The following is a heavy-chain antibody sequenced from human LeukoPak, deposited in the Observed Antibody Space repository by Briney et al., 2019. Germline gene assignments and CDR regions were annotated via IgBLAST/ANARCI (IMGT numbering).Heavy chain of an antibody. J-gene: IGHJ6*02. Sequence: ASVKVSCKASGYTFTSYYMHWVRQAPGQGLEWMGWINPNSGGTNYAQKFQGWVTMTRDTSISTAYMELSRLRSDDTAVYYCAREWYYYDSSGYYSPYYYGMDVWGQGTTVTVSS. CDR2: INPNSGGT. CDR3: AREWYYYDSSGYYSPYYYGMDV. D-gene: IGHD3-22*01. V-gene: IGHV1-2*04. CDR1: GYTFTSYY.